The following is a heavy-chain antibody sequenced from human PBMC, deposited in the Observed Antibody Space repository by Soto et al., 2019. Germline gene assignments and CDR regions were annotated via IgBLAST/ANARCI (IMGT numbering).Heavy chain of an antibody. J-gene: IGHJ6*03. V-gene: IGHV4-59*01. CDR3: ARGMANGSGSYYNVYYYYYMDV. CDR1: GGSISSYY. CDR2: IYYSGST. Sequence: QVQLQESGPGLVKPSETLSLTCTVSGGSISSYYWSWIRQPPGKGLEWIGYIYYSGSTNYNPSLKSRVTISVDTSKNQFYLKLSSVTAADTAVYYCARGMANGSGSYYNVYYYYYMDVWGKGTTVTVSS. D-gene: IGHD3-10*01.